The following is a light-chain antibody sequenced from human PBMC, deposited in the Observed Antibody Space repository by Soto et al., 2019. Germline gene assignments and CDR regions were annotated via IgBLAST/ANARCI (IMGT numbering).Light chain of an antibody. V-gene: IGLV2-11*01. J-gene: IGLJ1*01. CDR2: DVS. CDR1: SSDVGGYNY. CDR3: CSYAGSDTFGYV. Sequence: QSALTQPRSVSGSPGQSVTISCTGTSSDVGGYNYVSWYQQHPGKAPKLMIYDVSNRPSGVPDRFSGSKSGNTASLTISGLHAEDEADYYCCSYAGSDTFGYVFGTGTKLTVL.